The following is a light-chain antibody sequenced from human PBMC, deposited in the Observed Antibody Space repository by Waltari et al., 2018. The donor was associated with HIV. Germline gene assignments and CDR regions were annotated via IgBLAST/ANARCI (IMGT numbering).Light chain of an antibody. V-gene: IGLV2-23*01. CDR3: CSYAGSSTYVV. J-gene: IGLJ2*01. CDR1: SSDVGSYIF. CDR2: EGD. Sequence: QSALTQPASVSGSPGQSITISCTGTSSDVGSYIFVSWYQQHPGNAPKLIIYEGDKRPSGVSYRFSGSKSGSTASLTSSGLQAEDEADYYCCSYAGSSTYVVFGGGTQLTVL.